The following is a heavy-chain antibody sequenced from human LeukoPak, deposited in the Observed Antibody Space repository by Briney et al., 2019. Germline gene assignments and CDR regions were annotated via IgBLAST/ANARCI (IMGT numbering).Heavy chain of an antibody. Sequence: SQTLSLTCAISGDSVSSNSAAWNWIRQSPSRGLEWLGRTYYRSKWYHDYAVSVKSRITINPDTSKNQFSLKLSSVTAADTAMYYCARVSGYDWESFYDYWGQGSLVTVSS. CDR3: ARVSGYDWESFYDY. J-gene: IGHJ4*02. D-gene: IGHD5-12*01. CDR2: TYYRSKWYH. CDR1: GDSVSSNSAA. V-gene: IGHV6-1*01.